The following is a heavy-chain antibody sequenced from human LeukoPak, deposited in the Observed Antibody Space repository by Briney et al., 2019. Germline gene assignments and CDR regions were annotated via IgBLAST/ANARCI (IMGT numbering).Heavy chain of an antibody. J-gene: IGHJ4*02. V-gene: IGHV3-7*01. CDR2: IKQDGSEE. CDR3: ARPLYSSSRGHVGFDY. D-gene: IGHD3-10*01. CDR1: GSTFSSYW. Sequence: GGSLTLSCAASGSTFSSYWMSWVRQAPGKGLEWVTNIKQDGSEEYYVDSVKGRFTISRDNAKNSLYLQMNSLRAEDTAVYYCARPLYSSSRGHVGFDYWGQGRLATVSS.